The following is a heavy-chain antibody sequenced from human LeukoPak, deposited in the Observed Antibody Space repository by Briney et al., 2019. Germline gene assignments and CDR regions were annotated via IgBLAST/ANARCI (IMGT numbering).Heavy chain of an antibody. Sequence: GGSLRLSCAASGFTFSSYEMNWVSQAPGKGLEWVSYISSSGSTIYYADSVKGRFTISRDNAKNSLYLQMNSLRAEDTAVYYCARGCGGGCYSGYYYYAMDVWGQGTTVTVSS. CDR1: GFTFSSYE. CDR2: ISSSGSTI. J-gene: IGHJ6*02. CDR3: ARGCGGGCYSGYYYYAMDV. V-gene: IGHV3-48*03. D-gene: IGHD2-15*01.